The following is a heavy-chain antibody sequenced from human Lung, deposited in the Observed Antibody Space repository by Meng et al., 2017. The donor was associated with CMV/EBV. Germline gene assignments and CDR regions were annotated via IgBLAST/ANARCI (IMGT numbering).Heavy chain of an antibody. V-gene: IGHV1-69*05. J-gene: IGHJ6*02. CDR3: VRDCSVASCYDFYYYGMDV. CDR2: SIPMYATV. Sequence: SXXVSXKASGGTFNSYSISWVRQAPGQGLEWMGGSIPMYATVNYAQKFQGRVTITTDESASTAYMELSSLRSEDTGVYYCVRDCSVASCYDFYYYGMDVWXRGTXVTVSS. CDR1: GGTFNSYS. D-gene: IGHD2-2*01.